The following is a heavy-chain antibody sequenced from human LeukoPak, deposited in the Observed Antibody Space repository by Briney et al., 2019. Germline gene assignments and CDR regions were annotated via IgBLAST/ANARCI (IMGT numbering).Heavy chain of an antibody. Sequence: PGGSLRLSCAASGFTFSDYAMNWVRQAPGKGLEWVSALSGSGSRTYYADSVKGRFTVSRDNSKNTVYLQMSSLRADDTAVYYCAKPHIELWSTAAYDYWGQGTLVNVAS. D-gene: IGHD5/OR15-5a*01. CDR1: GFTFSDYA. V-gene: IGHV3-23*01. CDR2: LSGSGSRT. J-gene: IGHJ4*02. CDR3: AKPHIELWSTAAYDY.